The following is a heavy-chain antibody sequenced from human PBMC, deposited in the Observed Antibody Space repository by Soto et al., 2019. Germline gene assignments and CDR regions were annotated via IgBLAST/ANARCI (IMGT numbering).Heavy chain of an antibody. CDR3: ARAGITIFGVVPQYYYYYMDV. CDR1: GFTFSSYG. J-gene: IGHJ6*03. D-gene: IGHD3-3*01. CDR2: IWFDGSNK. V-gene: IGHV3-33*01. Sequence: GGFLRLSCAASGFTFSSYGMHWVRQAPGKGLEWVAVIWFDGSNKYYADSVKGRFTISRDNSKYTLYLLMNSLRAEDTAVYYCARAGITIFGVVPQYYYYYMDVWGKGTTVTVSS.